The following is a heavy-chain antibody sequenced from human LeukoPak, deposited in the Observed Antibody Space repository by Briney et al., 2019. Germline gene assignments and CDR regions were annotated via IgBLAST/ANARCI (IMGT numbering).Heavy chain of an antibody. Sequence: GASVKVSCKASGYTFTGYYMHWVRQAPGQGLEWMGWINPNSGGTNYAQKFQGRVTMTRDTSISTAYMELSRLRSDDTAVYYCARDKRWGGYSYYFDYWGQGTLVTVSS. J-gene: IGHJ4*02. CDR3: ARDKRWGGYSYYFDY. CDR1: GYTFTGYY. CDR2: INPNSGGT. D-gene: IGHD3-3*01. V-gene: IGHV1-2*02.